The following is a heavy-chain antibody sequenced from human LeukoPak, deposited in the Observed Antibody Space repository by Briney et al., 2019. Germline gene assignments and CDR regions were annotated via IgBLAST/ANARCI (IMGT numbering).Heavy chain of an antibody. CDR1: GGSFSSYY. V-gene: IGHV4-59*01. J-gene: IGHJ4*02. Sequence: SETLSLTCTVSGGSFSSYYWSWIRQPPGKGLEWIGYIYYSGSTKYNPALKSRVTISIDSSKNQFSLNLISVTAADTAVYYCARGAVTMDYWGRGTLVTVLS. CDR3: ARGAVTMDY. CDR2: IYYSGST. D-gene: IGHD4-17*01.